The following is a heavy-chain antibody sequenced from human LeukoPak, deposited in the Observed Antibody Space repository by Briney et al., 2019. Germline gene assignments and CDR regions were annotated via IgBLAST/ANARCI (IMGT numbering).Heavy chain of an antibody. Sequence: GGSLRLSCAASGFTFSSYWMSWVRQAPGKGLEWVAVISYDGSNKYYADSVKGRFTISRDNSKNTLYLQMNSLRAEDTAVYYCARASQDRFGYYYYGMDVWGQGTTVTVSS. D-gene: IGHD3-10*01. CDR2: ISYDGSNK. V-gene: IGHV3-30-3*01. CDR3: ARASQDRFGYYYYGMDV. J-gene: IGHJ6*02. CDR1: GFTFSSYW.